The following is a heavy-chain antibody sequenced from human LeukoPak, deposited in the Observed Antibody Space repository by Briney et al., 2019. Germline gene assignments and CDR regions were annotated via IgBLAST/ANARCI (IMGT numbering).Heavy chain of an antibody. CDR1: GFTFSDYY. Sequence: PGGSLRLSCAASGFTFSDYYVSWIRQAPGKGLEWVSYISSSGSTIFYADSVKGRFTISRDNAKNSLYLQMNSLRAEDTAVYYCAARYSSSSVGYWGQGTLVTVSS. D-gene: IGHD6-6*01. V-gene: IGHV3-11*04. CDR2: ISSSGSTI. J-gene: IGHJ4*02. CDR3: AARYSSSSVGY.